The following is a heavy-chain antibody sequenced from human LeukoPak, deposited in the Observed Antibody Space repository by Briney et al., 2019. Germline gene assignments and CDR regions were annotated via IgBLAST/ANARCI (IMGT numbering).Heavy chain of an antibody. CDR1: GFTFSSYA. CDR2: ISYDGSNK. D-gene: IGHD6-13*01. CDR3: AGHSSSWSGPIDY. J-gene: IGHJ4*02. V-gene: IGHV3-30*04. Sequence: GGSLRLSCAASGFTFSSYAIHWVRQAPGKGLEWVAVISYDGSNKYYADSVKGRFTISRDNSKNTLYLQMNSLRAEDTAVYYCAGHSSSWSGPIDYWGQGTLVTVSS.